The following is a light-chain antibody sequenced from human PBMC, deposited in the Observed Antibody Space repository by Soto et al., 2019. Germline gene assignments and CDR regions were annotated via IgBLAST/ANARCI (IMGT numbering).Light chain of an antibody. J-gene: IGKJ4*01. CDR2: DTY. Sequence: EIVLTQSPASLSVSPGERATLSCRASQSVRSKVAWYQQKPGQAPSLVIYDTYIRATGIPARFSGSGFGTEFTLTISSLQSEDFAVYYCQQYNNWPLTFGGGTKVDIK. CDR1: QSVRSK. CDR3: QQYNNWPLT. V-gene: IGKV3-15*01.